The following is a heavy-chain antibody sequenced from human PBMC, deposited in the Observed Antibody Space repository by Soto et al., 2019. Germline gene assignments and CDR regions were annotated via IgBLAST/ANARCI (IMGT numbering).Heavy chain of an antibody. J-gene: IGHJ4*02. D-gene: IGHD1-1*01. V-gene: IGHV3-23*01. CDR3: AQDTGPITTRTDH. CDR1: GFTFSSYA. Sequence: HPGGSLRLSCAASGFTFSSYAMSWVRQAPGKGLEWVLGISGSGDSIDFADSVKGRFAISRDNAKSTLYLQMNSLRAEDTAVYYCAQDTGPITTRTDHWGQETLVTVSS. CDR2: ISGSGDSI.